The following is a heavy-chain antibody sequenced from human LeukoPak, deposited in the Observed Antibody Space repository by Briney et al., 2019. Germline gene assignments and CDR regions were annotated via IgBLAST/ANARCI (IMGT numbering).Heavy chain of an antibody. Sequence: SGGSLRLSCAASGFTFSNYWMSWVRQAPGKGLEWVSAISGSGGSTYYADSVKGRFTISRDNSKNTLYLQMNSLRAEDTAVYHCAKCWSGYSPLYDFWSGYSTFFDYWGQGTLVTVSS. D-gene: IGHD3-3*01. V-gene: IGHV3-23*01. J-gene: IGHJ4*02. CDR2: ISGSGGST. CDR3: AKCWSGYSPLYDFWSGYSTFFDY. CDR1: GFTFSNYW.